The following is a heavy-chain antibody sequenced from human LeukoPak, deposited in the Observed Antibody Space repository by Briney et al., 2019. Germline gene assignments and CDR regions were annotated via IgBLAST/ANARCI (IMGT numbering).Heavy chain of an antibody. CDR1: GYTFTSYG. J-gene: IGHJ6*02. CDR2: ISAYNGDT. Sequence: ASVKVSCKASGYTFTSYGISWVRQAPGQGLEWMGWISAYNGDTNYAQKLQGRVTMTTDTSTSTAYMELRSLRSDDTAAYFCATVESGYPYDMDVWGQGTTVTVSS. V-gene: IGHV1-18*01. CDR3: ATVESGYPYDMDV. D-gene: IGHD5-12*01.